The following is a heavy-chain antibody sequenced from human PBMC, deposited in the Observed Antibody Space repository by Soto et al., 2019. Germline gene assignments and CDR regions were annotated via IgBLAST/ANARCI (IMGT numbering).Heavy chain of an antibody. CDR2: ISGSGGST. V-gene: IGHV3-23*01. Sequence: EVQLLESGGGLVQPGGSLRLSCAAAGVTFSSYAMIWVRQAPGKGLEWVSAISGSGGSTYYEDSVKGRFTTSRDNSKNTMYLQMNSLRAEDTAVYYCAKDVSSRGYFDYWGQGTLVTVSS. J-gene: IGHJ4*02. D-gene: IGHD2-15*01. CDR3: AKDVSSRGYFDY. CDR1: GVTFSSYA.